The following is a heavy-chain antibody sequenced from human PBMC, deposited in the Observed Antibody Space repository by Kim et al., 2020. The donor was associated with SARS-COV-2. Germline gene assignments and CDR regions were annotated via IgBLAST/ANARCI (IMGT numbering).Heavy chain of an antibody. D-gene: IGHD2-2*01. CDR2: INHSGST. V-gene: IGHV4-34*01. Sequence: SETLSLTCAVYGGSFSGYYWSWIRQPPGEGLEWIGEINHSGSTNYNSSLKSRVTISVDTSKNQFSLKLSSVTAADTAVYYCARGPKYDLLYYYCGMDVWG. CDR1: GGSFSGYY. J-gene: IGHJ6*01. CDR3: ARGPKYDLLYYYCGMDV.